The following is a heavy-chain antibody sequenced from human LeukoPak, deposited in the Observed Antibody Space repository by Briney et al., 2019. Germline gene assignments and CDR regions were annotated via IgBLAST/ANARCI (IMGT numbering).Heavy chain of an antibody. CDR3: ARTAFDWSQVGGNWFDP. J-gene: IGHJ5*02. Sequence: PGGSLRLSCAASGFTFSSYEMNWVRQAPGKGLEWVSYISSSGSTIYYADSVKGRFTISRDNAKNSLYLQMNSLRADDTAVYYCARTAFDWSQVGGNWFDPWGQGTLVTVSS. CDR1: GFTFSSYE. D-gene: IGHD3-9*01. V-gene: IGHV3-48*03. CDR2: ISSSGSTI.